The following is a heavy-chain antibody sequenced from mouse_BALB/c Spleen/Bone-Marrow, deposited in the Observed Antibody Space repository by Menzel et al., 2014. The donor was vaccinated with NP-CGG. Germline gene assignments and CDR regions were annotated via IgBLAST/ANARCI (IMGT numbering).Heavy chain of an antibody. Sequence: EVKLLESGGGLVQPGGSLKLSCAASGFGFSSYWMSWVRQAPGKGLEWIGEINPDSSTINYTPSLKDKFILSRDNATNTLCLQMSKVRSEDAAVYYCARNAYYAMDDWGQGTSVTVSS. CDR2: INPDSSTI. CDR3: ARNAYYAMDD. V-gene: IGHV4-1*02. CDR1: GFGFSSYW. J-gene: IGHJ4*01.